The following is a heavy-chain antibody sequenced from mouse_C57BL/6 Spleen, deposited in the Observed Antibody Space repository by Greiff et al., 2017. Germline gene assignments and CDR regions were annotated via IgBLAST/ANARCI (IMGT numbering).Heavy chain of an antibody. CDR2: INPGSGGT. CDR3: AREDYGNYPFDY. CDR1: GYAFTNYL. J-gene: IGHJ2*01. Sequence: VKLQESGAELVRPGTSVKVSCKASGYAFTNYLIEWVKQRPGQGLEWIGVINPGSGGTNYNEKFKGKATLTADKSSSTAYMQLSSLTSEDSAFYFCAREDYGNYPFDYWGQGTTLTVSS. V-gene: IGHV1-54*01. D-gene: IGHD2-1*01.